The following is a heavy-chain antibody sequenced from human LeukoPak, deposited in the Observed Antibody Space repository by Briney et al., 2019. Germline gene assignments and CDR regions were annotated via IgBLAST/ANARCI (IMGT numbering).Heavy chain of an antibody. CDR1: GFIFSNFG. CDR3: ARGPPMDV. CDR2: IWYDGSNK. J-gene: IGHJ6*03. Sequence: GRSLRLSCAASGFIFSNFGMQWVRQAPGKGLEWVAVIWYDGSNKYYADSVKGRFTISRDNSKNTLYLQMNSLRAEDTAVYYCARGPPMDVWGKGTTVTVSS. V-gene: IGHV3-33*08.